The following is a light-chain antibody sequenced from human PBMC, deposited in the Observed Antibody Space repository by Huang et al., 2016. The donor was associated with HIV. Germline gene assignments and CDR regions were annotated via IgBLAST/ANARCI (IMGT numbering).Light chain of an antibody. CDR1: QSVINY. CDR3: QQRANWPRIT. V-gene: IGKV3-11*01. CDR2: DAS. J-gene: IGKJ5*01. Sequence: VLTQSPATLSLSPGERATLSCRSSQSVINYLAWYKHKPGHAPRLLIYDASNRAECIPARFSGSGSGTDFTLTISSLEPEDFAVYYCQQRANWPRITFGQGTRLEMK.